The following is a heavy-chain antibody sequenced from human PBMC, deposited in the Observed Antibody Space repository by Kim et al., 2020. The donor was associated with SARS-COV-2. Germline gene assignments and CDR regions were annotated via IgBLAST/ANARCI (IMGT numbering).Heavy chain of an antibody. D-gene: IGHD5-18*01. V-gene: IGHV1-18*04. J-gene: IGHJ3*02. CDR2: ISAYNGNT. CDR1: GYTFTSYG. Sequence: ASVKVSCKASGYTFTSYGISWVRQAPGQGLEWMGWISAYNGNTNYAQKLQGRVTMTTDTSTSTAYMELRSLRSDDTAVYYCARAIQLWSHDAFDIWGQGTMVTVSS. CDR3: ARAIQLWSHDAFDI.